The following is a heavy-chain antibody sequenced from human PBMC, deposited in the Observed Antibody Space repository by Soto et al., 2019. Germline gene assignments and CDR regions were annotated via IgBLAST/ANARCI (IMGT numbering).Heavy chain of an antibody. CDR2: IIPLFGTP. CDR1: GGIFSTYA. D-gene: IGHD3-10*01. CDR3: ARDRDDYGSGNYYNRIDF. J-gene: IGHJ4*02. Sequence: QVQLVQSGAEVKKPGSSVKVSCKASGGIFSTYAISWLRQAPGQGLEWMGGIIPLFGTPNYAQRFQGRVTITADESTSTGYMELSRLRSEDTAVYYCARDRDDYGSGNYYNRIDFWGQGTLGTVSS. V-gene: IGHV1-69*01.